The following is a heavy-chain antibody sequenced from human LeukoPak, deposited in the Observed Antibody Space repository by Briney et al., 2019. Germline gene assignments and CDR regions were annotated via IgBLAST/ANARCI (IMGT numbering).Heavy chain of an antibody. D-gene: IGHD2/OR15-2a*01. CDR2: VGPEDGEA. Sequence: ATVKISCKASGYTFTEHYIHWVQQAPGGGLDWMGRVGPEDGEALYAEKFLGRVTITADTSSDTAYMELNSLRSEDTARYYCVNSNSGDFYAFDDWGQGTQVIVSS. CDR3: VNSNSGDFYAFDD. V-gene: IGHV1-69-2*01. CDR1: GYTFTEHY. J-gene: IGHJ4*02.